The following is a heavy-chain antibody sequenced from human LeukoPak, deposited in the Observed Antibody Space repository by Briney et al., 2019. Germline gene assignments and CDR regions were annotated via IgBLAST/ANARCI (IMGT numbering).Heavy chain of an antibody. D-gene: IGHD6-6*01. CDR3: ASLSLDSSSSRDAFDI. CDR1: GGSISSYY. J-gene: IGHJ3*02. V-gene: IGHV4-59*01. Sequence: SETLSLTCTVSGGSISSYYWSWIRQPPGKGLGWSGYIYYSGSTNYNPSSKRRVTISIDTSKNQFSLQLTSVTAADTAVYYCASLSLDSSSSRDAFDIWGQGTMVTVSS. CDR2: IYYSGST.